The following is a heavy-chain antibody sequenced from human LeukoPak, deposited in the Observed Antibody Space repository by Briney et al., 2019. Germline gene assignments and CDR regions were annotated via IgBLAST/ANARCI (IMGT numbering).Heavy chain of an antibody. Sequence: GASVKVSCKASGYTFTGYYMHWVRQAPGQGLEWMGWINPNSGGTNYAQKFQGRVTMTRDTSISTAYMELSRLRSDDTAVYYCARTYYYDSSGYYGFDYWGRGTLVTVSS. CDR3: ARTYYYDSSGYYGFDY. CDR1: GYTFTGYY. CDR2: INPNSGGT. D-gene: IGHD3-22*01. J-gene: IGHJ4*02. V-gene: IGHV1-2*02.